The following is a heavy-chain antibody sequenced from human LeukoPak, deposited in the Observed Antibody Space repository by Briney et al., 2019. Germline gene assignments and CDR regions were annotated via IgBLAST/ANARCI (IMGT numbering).Heavy chain of an antibody. CDR3: ARAVTIFMGWFDP. Sequence: PSETLSLTCTVSGGSISSYYWSWIRQPPGKGLEWIGYIYYSGSTNYNPSLKSRVTISVDTSKNQFSLKLSSVTAADTGVFYWARAVTIFMGWFDPWGQGTLVTVSS. J-gene: IGHJ5*02. V-gene: IGHV4-59*01. D-gene: IGHD3-3*01. CDR2: IYYSGST. CDR1: GGSISSYY.